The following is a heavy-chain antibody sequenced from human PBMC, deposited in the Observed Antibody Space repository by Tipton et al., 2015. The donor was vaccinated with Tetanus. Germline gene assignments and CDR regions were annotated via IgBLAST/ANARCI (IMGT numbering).Heavy chain of an antibody. V-gene: IGHV5-51*01. J-gene: IGHJ4*02. CDR3: ARHPRGNAGNPLHYVDH. Sequence: QLVQSGAEVKKPGESLKISCKGSGHSFTKYWIAWVRQLPGKGLEWMGLIYPDDSDTRYSPSFQGQVTISADRSLRTAYLQWSSLKASDTGMYYCARHPRGNAGNPLHYVDHWGQGTLVSVSS. CDR1: GHSFTKYW. CDR2: IYPDDSDT. D-gene: IGHD2/OR15-2a*01.